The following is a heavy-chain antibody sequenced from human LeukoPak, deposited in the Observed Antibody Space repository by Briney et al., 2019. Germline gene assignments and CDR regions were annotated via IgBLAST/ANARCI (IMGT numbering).Heavy chain of an antibody. Sequence: GGSLRLSCAASGFTVSSNYMSWVRQAPGKGLEWVANIKQDGSEKYYVDSVKGRFTISRDNAKNSLYLQMNSLRAEDTAVYYCASYCSSTSCYQGFDYWGQGTLVTVSS. CDR3: ASYCSSTSCYQGFDY. CDR2: IKQDGSEK. V-gene: IGHV3-7*01. D-gene: IGHD2-2*01. J-gene: IGHJ4*02. CDR1: GFTVSSNY.